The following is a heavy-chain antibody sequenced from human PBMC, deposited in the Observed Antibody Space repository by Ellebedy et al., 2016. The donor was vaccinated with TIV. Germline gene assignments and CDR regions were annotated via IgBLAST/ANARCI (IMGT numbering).Heavy chain of an antibody. D-gene: IGHD3-10*01. CDR2: ISSSSSTI. J-gene: IGHJ3*02. Sequence: GESLKISXAASGFTFSSYSMNWVRQAPGKGLEWVSYISSSSSTIYYADSVKGRFTISRDNAKNSLYLQMNSLRAEDTAVYYCASEIYYRTDAFDIWGQGTMVTVSS. CDR3: ASEIYYRTDAFDI. CDR1: GFTFSSYS. V-gene: IGHV3-48*04.